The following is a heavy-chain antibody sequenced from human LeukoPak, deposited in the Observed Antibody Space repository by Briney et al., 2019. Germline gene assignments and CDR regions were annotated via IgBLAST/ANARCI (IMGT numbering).Heavy chain of an antibody. CDR2: IYYSGST. Sequence: PSETLSLTCTVSGGSISSHYWSWIRQPPGKGLEWIGYIYYSGSTNYNPSLKSRVTISVGTSKNQFSLKLSSVTAADTAVYYCASQSRSQSHYYYYYYMDVWGKGTTVTVSS. CDR1: GGSISSHY. D-gene: IGHD5-24*01. CDR3: ASQSRSQSHYYYYYYMDV. J-gene: IGHJ6*03. V-gene: IGHV4-59*11.